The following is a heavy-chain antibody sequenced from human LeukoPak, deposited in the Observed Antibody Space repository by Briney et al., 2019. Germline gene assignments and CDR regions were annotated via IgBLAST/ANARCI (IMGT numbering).Heavy chain of an antibody. J-gene: IGHJ4*02. D-gene: IGHD4-17*01. CDR3: ARWGIVDYGDYGTFDY. V-gene: IGHV1-8*03. CDR1: GYTFTSYD. CDR2: MNPNSGNT. Sequence: ASVKVSCKASGYTFTSYDINWVRQATGQGLEWMGWMNPNSGNTGYAQKFQGRVTITRNTSISTAYMELSSLRSEDTAVYYCARWGIVDYGDYGTFDYWGQGTLVTVSS.